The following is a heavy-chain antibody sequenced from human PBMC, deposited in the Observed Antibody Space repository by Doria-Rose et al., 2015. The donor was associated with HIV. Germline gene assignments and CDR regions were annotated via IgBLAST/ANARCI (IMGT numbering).Heavy chain of an antibody. CDR1: GVSLSSPGMG. J-gene: IGHJ4*02. CDR3: ARIKSSRWYHKYYFDF. Sequence: SGPVLVKPTETLTLTCTVSGVSLSSPGMGVSWIRQPPGKALEWLANIFSDDEGSYKTSLKSRLTVSRGPSNSQVVLPMTDMDPVGTSTYYCARIKSSRWYHKYYFDFWGQGTLVIVSA. D-gene: IGHD6-13*01. V-gene: IGHV2-26*01. CDR2: IFSDDEG.